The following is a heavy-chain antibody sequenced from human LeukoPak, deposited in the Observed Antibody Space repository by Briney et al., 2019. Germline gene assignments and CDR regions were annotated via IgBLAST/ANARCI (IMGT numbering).Heavy chain of an antibody. Sequence: ASVKVSCKASGYTFTGYYMHWVRQAPGQGLEWMGWINPNSGATNYAQKLQGRVTMTRDTSISTAYMELGRLRSDDTAVYYCARARLRGIAVAGGDYWGQGTLVTVSS. CDR1: GYTFTGYY. CDR3: ARARLRGIAVAGGDY. V-gene: IGHV1-2*02. J-gene: IGHJ4*02. CDR2: INPNSGAT. D-gene: IGHD6-19*01.